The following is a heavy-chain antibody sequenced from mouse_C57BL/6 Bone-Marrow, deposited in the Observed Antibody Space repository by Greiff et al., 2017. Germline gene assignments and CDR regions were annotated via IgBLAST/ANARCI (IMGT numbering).Heavy chain of an antibody. CDR1: GFTFSDHG. V-gene: IGHV5-17*01. J-gene: IGHJ2*01. D-gene: IGHD1-1*01. CDR2: ISSGSSTS. Sequence: DVMLVESGGGLVKPGGSLKLSCAASGFTFSDHGMHWVRQAPETGLEWVAYISSGSSTSYYADTVKGRFTIARDNAKNTLFLQMTSLRSEDTAMYYCAIPIYYYGSSPDYWGKGTTLTVSS. CDR3: AIPIYYYGSSPDY.